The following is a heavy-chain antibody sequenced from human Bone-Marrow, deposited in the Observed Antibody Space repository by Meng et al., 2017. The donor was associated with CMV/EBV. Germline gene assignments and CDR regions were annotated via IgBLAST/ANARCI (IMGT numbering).Heavy chain of an antibody. Sequence: ASVKVSCKASGYTFTSYDINWVRQATGQGLEWMGWMNPNSGNTGYAQKFQGRVTITRNTSISTAYMELSSLRSEDTAVYYCARHGSWARYYYGMDVWGQGTTVTVSS. V-gene: IGHV1-8*03. CDR2: MNPNSGNT. J-gene: IGHJ6*02. D-gene: IGHD6-13*01. CDR3: ARHGSWARYYYGMDV. CDR1: GYTFTSYD.